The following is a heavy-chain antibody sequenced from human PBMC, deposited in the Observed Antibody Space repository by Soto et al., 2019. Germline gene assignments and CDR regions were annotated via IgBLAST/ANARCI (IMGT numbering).Heavy chain of an antibody. CDR1: GGSCTNRSYY. CDR2: VYYRGRS. D-gene: IGHD4-17*01. V-gene: IGHV4-39*01. Sequence: SDALSLTCTGAGGSCTNRSYYWGWIRQSPGKGLEWIGSVYYRGRSYSKSSVKSRVTISVDTSKNRFSLSLNSVTASDTAVYFCVSQRTTVPTQAYFDYWGPGALVTVSS. J-gene: IGHJ4*02. CDR3: VSQRTTVPTQAYFDY.